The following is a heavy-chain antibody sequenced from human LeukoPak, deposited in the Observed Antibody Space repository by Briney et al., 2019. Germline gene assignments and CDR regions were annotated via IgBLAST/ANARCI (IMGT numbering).Heavy chain of an antibody. J-gene: IGHJ5*02. CDR3: AGEVVGATGWFEP. Sequence: PSETLSLTCTVSGGSISSYYWSWIRQPPGKGLEWIGYIYYSGRTNYNSSLKSRVTVSIDTSKNQFSLKLTSVTAADTAVYYCAGEVVGATGWFEPWGQGTLVTVSS. CDR1: GGSISSYY. V-gene: IGHV4-59*12. D-gene: IGHD1-26*01. CDR2: IYYSGRT.